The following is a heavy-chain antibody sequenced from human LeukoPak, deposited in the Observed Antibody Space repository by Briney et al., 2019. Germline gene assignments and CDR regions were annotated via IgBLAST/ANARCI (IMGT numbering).Heavy chain of an antibody. V-gene: IGHV1-69*05. Sequence: SVKVSCKASGGSFSSSAISWVRQAPGQGLEWMGGIIPIFGTVNNAQKFQGRVTMTRDTSISTAYMELSRLRSDDTAVYYCARDLFIEYYYGSGSYRASEDSSFAEKDASDHTRDYWGQGTLVTVSS. D-gene: IGHD3-10*01. J-gene: IGHJ4*02. CDR2: IIPIFGTV. CDR1: GGSFSSSA. CDR3: ARDLFIEYYYGSGSYRASEDSSFAEKDASDHTRDY.